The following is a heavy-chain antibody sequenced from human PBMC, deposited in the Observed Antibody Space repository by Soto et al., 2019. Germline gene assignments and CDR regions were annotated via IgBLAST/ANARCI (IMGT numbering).Heavy chain of an antibody. V-gene: IGHV3-7*01. J-gene: IGHJ4*02. CDR3: ARATSVDAY. Sequence: EVQLVESGGDLVQPGGSLRLSCAASGFAFSGYWMSWVRQAPGKGLAGVANIKQDGSAKYYVDSVKGRFTISRDNAKNSLYLQMNSLRVEDTAVYYCARATSVDAYWGQGTLVTVSS. D-gene: IGHD5-12*01. CDR2: IKQDGSAK. CDR1: GFAFSGYW.